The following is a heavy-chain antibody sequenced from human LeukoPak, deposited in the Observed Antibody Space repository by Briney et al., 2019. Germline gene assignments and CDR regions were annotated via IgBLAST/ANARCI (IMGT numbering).Heavy chain of an antibody. J-gene: IGHJ6*02. D-gene: IGHD3-16*01. CDR1: GFTFSSYW. CDR3: ARGGGLDV. V-gene: IGHV3-7*03. CDR2: INHNGNVN. Sequence: GGSLRLSCAASGFTFSSYWMNWARQAPAKGLEWVASINHNGNVNYYVDSVKGRFTISRDNAKNSLYLQMSNLRAEDTAVYFCARGGGLDVWGQGATVTASS.